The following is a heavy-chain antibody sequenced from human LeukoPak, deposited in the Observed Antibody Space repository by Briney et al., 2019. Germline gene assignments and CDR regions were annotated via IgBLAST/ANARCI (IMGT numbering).Heavy chain of an antibody. D-gene: IGHD3-22*01. V-gene: IGHV4-4*07. J-gene: IGHJ4*02. CDR1: GGSITPYY. CDR2: ISDSGRT. Sequence: SETLSLTCIVSGGSITPYYWSWIRQPAGKGLEWIGRISDSGRTNYNPSLKSRVTISVDTSKNQFSLKLRSVTAADTAVYYCARVTGYVIEDYFDYWGQGTLVTVSS. CDR3: ARVTGYVIEDYFDY.